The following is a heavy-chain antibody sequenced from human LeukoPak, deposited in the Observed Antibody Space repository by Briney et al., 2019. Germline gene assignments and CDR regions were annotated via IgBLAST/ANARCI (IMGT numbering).Heavy chain of an antibody. CDR1: GYTFTSYA. CDR2: MNPNSGNT. D-gene: IGHD6-13*01. V-gene: IGHV1-8*01. CDR3: ARAFITRVRRVFYY. Sequence: ASVKVSCKPSGYTFTSYAINWVRQATGQGLEWMGWMNPNSGNTGYAQKFQGRVTMTRSTSISTAYMKLSSLRSEDTAVYYCARAFITRVRRVFYYWGQGTLVTVSS. J-gene: IGHJ4*02.